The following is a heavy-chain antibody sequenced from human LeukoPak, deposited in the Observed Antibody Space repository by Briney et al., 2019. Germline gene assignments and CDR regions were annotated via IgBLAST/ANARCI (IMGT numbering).Heavy chain of an antibody. V-gene: IGHV1-2*06. J-gene: IGHJ5*02. Sequence: ASVKVSCKASGYTFTGYYMHWVRQAPGQGLEWMGRINPNSGGTNYAQKFQGRVTMTRDTSINTVYMELSRLRSDDTAVYYCARATEQLGRRTNWFDPWGQGTLVTVSS. CDR2: INPNSGGT. CDR3: ARATEQLGRRTNWFDP. CDR1: GYTFTGYY. D-gene: IGHD6-6*01.